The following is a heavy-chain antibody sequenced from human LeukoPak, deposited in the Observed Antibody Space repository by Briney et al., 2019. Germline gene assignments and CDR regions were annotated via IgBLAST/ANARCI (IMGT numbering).Heavy chain of an antibody. CDR1: GYTFTGYY. J-gene: IGHJ4*02. D-gene: IGHD6-19*01. V-gene: IGHV1-2*06. Sequence: ASVKVSCKASGYTFTGYYMHWVRQAPGQGLEWMGRINPNSGGTNYAQKFQGRVTMTRDTSISTAYMELTRLRSDDTAVYYCARYSSGWYSGDYWGQGTLVTVSS. CDR2: INPNSGGT. CDR3: ARYSSGWYSGDY.